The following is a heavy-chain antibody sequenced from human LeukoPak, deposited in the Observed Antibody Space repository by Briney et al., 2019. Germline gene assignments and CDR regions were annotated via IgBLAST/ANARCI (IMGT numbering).Heavy chain of an antibody. CDR1: GYTFTGYY. CDR3: AKSHDYSNYIFEF. V-gene: IGHV1-2*02. Sequence: ASVKVSCKASGYTFTGYYMHWVRQAPGQGLEWMGWINPGSGATNCAQRFHGRVTMTRDTSISTVYMELSSLTSEDTAVYYCAKSHDYSNYIFEFWGQGTLVTVSS. CDR2: INPGSGAT. D-gene: IGHD4-11*01. J-gene: IGHJ4*02.